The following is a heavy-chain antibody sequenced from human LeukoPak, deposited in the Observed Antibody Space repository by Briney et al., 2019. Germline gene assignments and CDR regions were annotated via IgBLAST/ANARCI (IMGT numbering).Heavy chain of an antibody. CDR1: GGSISSYY. D-gene: IGHD4-17*01. Sequence: SETLSLTCTVSGGSISSYYWSWIRQPPGKGLEWIGYIYYSGSTNYNPSLKSRVTISVDTSKNQFSLKLSSVTAADTAVYYCARLGGGGSFYGDYAGYFDYWGQGTLVTVSS. V-gene: IGHV4-59*08. J-gene: IGHJ4*02. CDR2: IYYSGST. CDR3: ARLGGGGSFYGDYAGYFDY.